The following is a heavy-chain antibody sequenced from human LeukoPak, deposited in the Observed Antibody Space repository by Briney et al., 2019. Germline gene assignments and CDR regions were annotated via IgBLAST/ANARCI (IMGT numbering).Heavy chain of an antibody. CDR2: IYYSGST. CDR3: ARMTTVTTGGWFDP. D-gene: IGHD4-11*01. CDR1: GGSISSYY. J-gene: IGHJ5*02. V-gene: IGHV4-59*01. Sequence: PSGTLSLTCTVSGGSISSYYWSWIRQPPGKGLEWIGYIYYSGSTNYNPSLKSRVTISVDTSKNQFSLKLSSVTAADTAMYYCARMTTVTTGGWFDPWGQGTLVTVSS.